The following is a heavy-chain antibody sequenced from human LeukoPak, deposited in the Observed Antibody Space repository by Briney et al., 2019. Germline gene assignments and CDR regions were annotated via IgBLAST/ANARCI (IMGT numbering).Heavy chain of an antibody. CDR1: GFTFSSYW. D-gene: IGHD3-10*01. J-gene: IGHJ4*02. Sequence: PGGSLRLSCAASGFTFSSYWMSWVRQAPGKGLEWVANIKQDGSGKYYVDSVKGRFTISRDNAKNSLYLQMNSLRAEDTAVYYCARVRKRNMVRGVIPDYWGQGTLVTVSS. CDR3: ARVRKRNMVRGVIPDY. V-gene: IGHV3-7*04. CDR2: IKQDGSGK.